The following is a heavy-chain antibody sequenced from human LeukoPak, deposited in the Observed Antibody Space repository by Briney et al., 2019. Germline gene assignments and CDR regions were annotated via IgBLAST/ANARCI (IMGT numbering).Heavy chain of an antibody. J-gene: IGHJ3*02. V-gene: IGHV1-2*04. D-gene: IGHD2-2*02. CDR1: GYTFTGYY. CDR2: INPNSGGT. Sequence: ASVKVSCKASGYTFTGYYMHWVRQAPGQGLEWMGWINPNSGGTNYAQKFQGWVTMTGDTSISTAYMELSRLRSDDTAVYYCARDVGYCSSTSCYTGAFDIWGQGTMVTVSS. CDR3: ARDVGYCSSTSCYTGAFDI.